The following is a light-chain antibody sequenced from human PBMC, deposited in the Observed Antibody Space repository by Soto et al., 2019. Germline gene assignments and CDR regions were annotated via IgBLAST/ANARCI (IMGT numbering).Light chain of an antibody. J-gene: IGKJ5*01. CDR3: QQRSNRIT. CDR1: QSVAGS. V-gene: IGKV3-11*01. CDR2: DIS. Sequence: EFVLTQSPATLSLSPGERAILSCRASQSVAGSLAWYQQKPGQAPRLLIYDISTRAAAIPARFSGSGSGTDFTLTVSSLEPVDFALYYCQQRSNRITFGQGTRLEIK.